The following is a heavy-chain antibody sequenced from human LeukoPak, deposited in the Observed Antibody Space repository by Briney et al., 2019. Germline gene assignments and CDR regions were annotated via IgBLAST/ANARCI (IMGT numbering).Heavy chain of an antibody. CDR2: INPSSGGT. Sequence: ASVKVSCKASGYTFTDYYIHWVRQAPGQGLEWMGWINPSSGGTNYVQKFQGRVTMTRDTSISTAYMELSRLRSDDTAVYYCAKDGDTLRFSAFDTWGQGTMVTVSS. CDR3: AKDGDTLRFSAFDT. CDR1: GYTFTDYY. D-gene: IGHD5-18*01. V-gene: IGHV1-2*02. J-gene: IGHJ3*02.